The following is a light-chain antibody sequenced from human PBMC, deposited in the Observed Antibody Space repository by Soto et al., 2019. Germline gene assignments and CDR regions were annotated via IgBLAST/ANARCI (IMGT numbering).Light chain of an antibody. CDR2: DAS. V-gene: IGKV3-11*01. CDR3: QQRSDWPST. J-gene: IGKJ4*01. Sequence: EIVLTQSPATLSLSPGDRATLSCRASQSVGSYLGWYQQRPGQAPRLLIYDASNRATGIPARFSGSGSGTAFTLTISSLEPVDFAVYYCQQRSDWPSTFGGGTKVEIK. CDR1: QSVGSY.